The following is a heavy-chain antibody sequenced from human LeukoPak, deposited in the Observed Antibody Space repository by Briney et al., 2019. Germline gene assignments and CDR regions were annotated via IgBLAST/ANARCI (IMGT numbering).Heavy chain of an antibody. CDR3: ARAGSRKGNWFDP. CDR1: GGTFSSYA. CDR2: IIPIFGTA. Sequence: SVKVPCKASGGTFSSYAISWVRQAPGQGLEWMGGIIPIFGTANYAQKFQGRVTITADKSTSTAYMELSSLRSEDTAVYYCARAGSRKGNWFDPWGQGTLVTVSS. V-gene: IGHV1-69*06. J-gene: IGHJ5*02. D-gene: IGHD6-13*01.